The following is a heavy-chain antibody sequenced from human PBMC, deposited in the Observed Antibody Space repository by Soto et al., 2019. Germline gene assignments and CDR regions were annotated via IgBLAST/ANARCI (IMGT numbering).Heavy chain of an antibody. CDR2: IGTAGDT. CDR1: GFTFSSYD. J-gene: IGHJ1*01. D-gene: IGHD5-12*01. V-gene: IGHV3-13*01. Sequence: GGSLRLSCAASGFTFSSYDMHWVRQATGKGLEWVSAIGTAGDTYYPGSVKGRFTISRENAKNSLYLQVNSLRAGDTAVYYCAREEASGHFQHWGQGTLVTVSS. CDR3: AREEASGHFQH.